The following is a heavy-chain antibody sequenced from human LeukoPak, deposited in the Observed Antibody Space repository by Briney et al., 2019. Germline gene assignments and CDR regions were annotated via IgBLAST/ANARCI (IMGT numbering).Heavy chain of an antibody. V-gene: IGHV3-23*01. CDR2: ISGSGGST. CDR3: AKAAKIPSYGDYPPDY. D-gene: IGHD4-17*01. CDR1: GFTFSSYA. Sequence: PGESLRLSCAASGFTFSSYAMSWVRQAPGKGLEWVSAISGSGGSTYYADSVKGRFTISRDNSKNTLYLQMNSLRAEDTAVYYCAKAAKIPSYGDYPPDYWGQGTLVTVSS. J-gene: IGHJ4*02.